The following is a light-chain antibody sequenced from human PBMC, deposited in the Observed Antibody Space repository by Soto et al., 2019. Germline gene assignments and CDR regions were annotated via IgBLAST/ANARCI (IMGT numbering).Light chain of an antibody. Sequence: EIVMTQSPATLSVSPGERATLSCRASQSVSSNLAWYKQKPGQAPRLLIYGASTRAIGIPARFSGRGSGTEFTLTISSLQSEDFAVYYCQQYNNWPRTFGQGTKVEIK. J-gene: IGKJ1*01. V-gene: IGKV3-15*01. CDR1: QSVSSN. CDR2: GAS. CDR3: QQYNNWPRT.